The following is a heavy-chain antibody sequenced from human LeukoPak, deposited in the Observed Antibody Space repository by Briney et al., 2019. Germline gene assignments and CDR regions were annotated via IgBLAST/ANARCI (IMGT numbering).Heavy chain of an antibody. V-gene: IGHV1-69*06. CDR3: ALGYYYDSSGYYPYYYYYYMDV. J-gene: IGHJ6*03. Sequence: SVKVSCKASGGTFSSYAISWVRQAPGQGLEWMGGFIPIFGTANYAQKFQGRVTITADKSTSTAYMELSSLRSEDTAVYYCALGYYYDSSGYYPYYYYYYMDVWGKGTTVTVSS. CDR2: FIPIFGTA. CDR1: GGTFSSYA. D-gene: IGHD3-22*01.